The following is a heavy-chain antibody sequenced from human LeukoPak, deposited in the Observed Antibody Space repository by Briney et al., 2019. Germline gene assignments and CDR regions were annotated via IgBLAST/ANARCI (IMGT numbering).Heavy chain of an antibody. V-gene: IGHV3-23*01. D-gene: IGHD2-2*01. CDR2: INVSGGST. Sequence: GGSLRLSCAASGFTFSNYAMSWVRQAPGKGLEWVSGINVSGGSTFYADSVRGRFTISRDNSKNTLYLQMNSLRAEDTAVYYCAKGHKGIVVVPASLDYWGQGTLVTVSS. CDR1: GFTFSNYA. CDR3: AKGHKGIVVVPASLDY. J-gene: IGHJ4*02.